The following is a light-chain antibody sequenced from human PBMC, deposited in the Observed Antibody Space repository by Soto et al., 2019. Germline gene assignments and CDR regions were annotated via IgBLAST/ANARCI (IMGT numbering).Light chain of an antibody. CDR3: AALDDSLKDVV. CDR1: SSNIGSNT. V-gene: IGLV1-44*01. Sequence: QSVLTQPPSASGTPGQRVTISCSGSSSNIGSNTVNWYQQLPGTAPKLLIYSNNQRPSGVPDRFSGSKSGTSASLAISGLQSEDEADYYCAALDDSLKDVVFGGGTKLTVL. CDR2: SNN. J-gene: IGLJ2*01.